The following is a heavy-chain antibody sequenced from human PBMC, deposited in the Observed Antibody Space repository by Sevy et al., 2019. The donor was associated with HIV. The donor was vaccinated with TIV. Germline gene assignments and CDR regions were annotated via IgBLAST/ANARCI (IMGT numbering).Heavy chain of an antibody. V-gene: IGHV4-39*01. CDR1: GGSISSSSYY. J-gene: IGHJ4*02. D-gene: IGHD3-22*01. CDR3: ATFQWEYYDSSGYYGYYFDY. Sequence: SETLSLTCTVSGGSISSSSYYWGWIRQPPGKGLEWIGSIYYSGSTYYNPSLKSRVTISVDTSKNQFSLKLSSVTAADTAVYYCATFQWEYYDSSGYYGYYFDYWGQGTLVTVSS. CDR2: IYYSGST.